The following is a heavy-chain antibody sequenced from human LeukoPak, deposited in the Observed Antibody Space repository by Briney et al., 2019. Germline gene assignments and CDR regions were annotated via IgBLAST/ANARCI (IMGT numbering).Heavy chain of an antibody. D-gene: IGHD5-12*01. Sequence: ASLKVSCKASGYTFINYGITWVRQAPGQGLEWMGWISAYNSNTNYAQKVQGRVTITTDTSKSTAYLELRSLRSDDTAVYYCARDEDRGDISHGYWGQGTLVTVSS. CDR3: ARDEDRGDISHGY. CDR2: ISAYNSNT. CDR1: GYTFINYG. J-gene: IGHJ4*02. V-gene: IGHV1-18*01.